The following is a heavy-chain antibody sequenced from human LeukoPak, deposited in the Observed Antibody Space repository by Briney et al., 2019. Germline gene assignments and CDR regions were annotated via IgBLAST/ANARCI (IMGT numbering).Heavy chain of an antibody. CDR2: IHYTGST. V-gene: IGHV4-59*01. CDR1: GDSITSYY. J-gene: IGHJ4*02. Sequence: SETLSLTCTVSGDSITSYYWSWIRQPPGKGLEWIGYIHYTGSTNYNPSLKGRVTISVDTSKNQFSLNLSSVTAADTAVYYCARWRYSSDWDGPFDYWGQGTLVTVSS. D-gene: IGHD6-19*01. CDR3: ARWRYSSDWDGPFDY.